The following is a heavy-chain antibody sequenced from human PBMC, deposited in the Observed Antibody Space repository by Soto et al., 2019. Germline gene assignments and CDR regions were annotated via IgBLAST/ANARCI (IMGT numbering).Heavy chain of an antibody. CDR3: ARGRVYYGSGFPHY. V-gene: IGHV4-30-4*01. J-gene: IGHJ4*02. CDR1: GGSISSGDYY. Sequence: LCGGSISSGDYYWSWIRQPPGKGLEWIGYIYYSGSTYYNPSLKSRVTISVDTSKNQFSLKLSSATAADTAVYYCARGRVYYGSGFPHYWGQGTLVTVSS. CDR2: IYYSGST. D-gene: IGHD3-10*01.